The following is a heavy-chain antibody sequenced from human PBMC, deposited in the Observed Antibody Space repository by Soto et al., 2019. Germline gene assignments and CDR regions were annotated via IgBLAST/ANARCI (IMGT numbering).Heavy chain of an antibody. J-gene: IGHJ6*03. D-gene: IGHD2-2*01. CDR1: GYTFTSYD. CDR2: MNPNSGNT. Sequence: QVQLVQSGAEVKKPGASVKVSCKASGYTFTSYDINWVRQATGQGLEWMGWMNPNSGNTGYAQKFQGRVTMTRNTSINRAHTEQSSVRSEDTAVYYCARGGHIVVVPAAMDYYYYMDVWGKGTTVT. CDR3: ARGGHIVVVPAAMDYYYYMDV. V-gene: IGHV1-8*01.